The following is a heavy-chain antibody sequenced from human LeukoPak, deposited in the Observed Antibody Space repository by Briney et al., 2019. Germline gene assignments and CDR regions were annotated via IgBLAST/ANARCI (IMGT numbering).Heavy chain of an antibody. J-gene: IGHJ6*02. Sequence: GGSLRLSCATSGFTFSSIWMSWVRQAPGKGLEWVANIKHDGSETNYVDSVKGRFTISRDNAKNSLHLQMNSLRVEDTAVYYCAKNGGPHGMDVWGQGTTVTVSS. CDR2: IKHDGSET. CDR3: AKNGGPHGMDV. V-gene: IGHV3-7*02. D-gene: IGHD3-16*01. CDR1: GFTFSSIW.